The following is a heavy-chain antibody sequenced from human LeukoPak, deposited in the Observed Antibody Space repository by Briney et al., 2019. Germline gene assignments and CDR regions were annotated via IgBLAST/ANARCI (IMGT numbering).Heavy chain of an antibody. V-gene: IGHV2-70*11. D-gene: IGHD3-10*01. CDR1: GFSLSTREMC. Sequence: SGPTLVNPTQTLTLTCTFSGFSLSTREMCVSWIRQPPGKALEWLARIDWDDDKYYSTSLKTRLTISKDTSKKQVVLTLTNTDPVDTATYYCARFSRDIRAFDVWGQGTMVTVSS. CDR3: ARFSRDIRAFDV. CDR2: IDWDDDK. J-gene: IGHJ3*01.